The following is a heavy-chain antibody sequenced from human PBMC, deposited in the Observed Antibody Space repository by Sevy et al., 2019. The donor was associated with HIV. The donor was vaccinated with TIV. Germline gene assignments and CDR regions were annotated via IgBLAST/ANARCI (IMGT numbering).Heavy chain of an antibody. CDR1: GYTFTSYG. V-gene: IGHV1-18*01. D-gene: IGHD1-20*01. CDR3: VRARYNWNRNWFDP. Sequence: ASVKVSCKASGYTFTSYGISWVRQAPGQGLEWMGWISAYNGNTNYAQKLQGRVTMTTDTSTSTAYMELRSLRSDDTAVYYCVRARYNWNRNWFDPWGQGTLVTVSS. CDR2: ISAYNGNT. J-gene: IGHJ5*02.